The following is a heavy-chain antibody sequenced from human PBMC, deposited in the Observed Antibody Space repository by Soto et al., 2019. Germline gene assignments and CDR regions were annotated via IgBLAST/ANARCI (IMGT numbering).Heavy chain of an antibody. D-gene: IGHD6-13*01. CDR1: GFSLSNAGLG. V-gene: IGHV2-26*04. J-gene: IGHJ5*02. Sequence: QVTVKESGPVLVKPTETLTLTCTVSGFSLSNAGLGVSWIRQPPGKALEWLAHICSNDEKSYSTSLKSRLTISKATSKSQVVLTMTNMDPVETATYYCASTYSTSWYWFDPWGQGTLVTVSS. CDR3: ASTYSTSWYWFDP. CDR2: ICSNDEK.